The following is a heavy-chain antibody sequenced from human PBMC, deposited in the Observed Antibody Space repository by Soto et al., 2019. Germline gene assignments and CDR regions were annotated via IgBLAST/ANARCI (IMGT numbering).Heavy chain of an antibody. CDR2: IDRDDDK. Sequence: SGPTLVNPTQTLTLTCTFSGFSLSTSGMCVSWIRQPPGKALEWLALIDRDDDKYYSTSLKTRLTISKDTSKNQVVLTMTNMDPVDTATYYCARMRSLRYFDWSPERGHYYYYYGMDVWGQGTTVTVSS. CDR1: GFSLSTSGMC. V-gene: IGHV2-70*01. D-gene: IGHD3-9*01. J-gene: IGHJ6*02. CDR3: ARMRSLRYFDWSPERGHYYYYYGMDV.